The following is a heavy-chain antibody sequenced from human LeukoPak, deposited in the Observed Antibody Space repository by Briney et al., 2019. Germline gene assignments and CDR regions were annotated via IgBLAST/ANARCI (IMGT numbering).Heavy chain of an antibody. D-gene: IGHD6-13*01. CDR3: ARRRGYTSSWYDY. Sequence: GESLQISCKSSGYSFTNYWIAWVRQMPGKGLEWMGIIYPGDSDTRYSPSFQGQVTISADKSISTAYLQWSSLKASDTAIYYCARRRGYTSSWYDYWGQGTLVTVSS. V-gene: IGHV5-51*01. CDR1: GYSFTNYW. CDR2: IYPGDSDT. J-gene: IGHJ4*02.